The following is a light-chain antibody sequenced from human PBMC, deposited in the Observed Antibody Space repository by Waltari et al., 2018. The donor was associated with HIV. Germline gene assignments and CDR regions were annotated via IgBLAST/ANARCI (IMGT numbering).Light chain of an antibody. CDR1: RSALIYSAY. V-gene: IGLV2-14*01. Sequence: QSALTQPASVSGSPGQSITISLAGSRSALIYSAYVSWYQHHPGKAPKVIIYEVSNRPSGIPDRFSGSKSGNTASLTISGLQAEDEAYYFCTSYISSATPVFGGGTKLTVL. J-gene: IGLJ3*02. CDR2: EVS. CDR3: TSYISSATPV.